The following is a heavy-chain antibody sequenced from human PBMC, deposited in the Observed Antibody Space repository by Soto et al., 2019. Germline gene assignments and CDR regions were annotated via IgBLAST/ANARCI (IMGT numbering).Heavy chain of an antibody. CDR3: VKHRPRLTHNMDGIF. Sequence: QVQLVQSGAEVKKPGASVKVSCQTSGYTFTHHGLSWVRQAPGQGLEWVGWISAFTDFTDYAQKFQARVTLTTDKPTSTAYMELRRLPSDDTAVYHCVKHRPRLTHNMDGIFWGQGTLVTVSS. CDR2: ISAFTDFT. CDR1: GYTFTHHG. J-gene: IGHJ4*02. D-gene: IGHD6-19*01. V-gene: IGHV1-18*01.